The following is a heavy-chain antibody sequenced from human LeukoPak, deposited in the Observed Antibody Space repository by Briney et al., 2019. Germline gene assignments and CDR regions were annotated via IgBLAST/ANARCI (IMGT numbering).Heavy chain of an antibody. V-gene: IGHV1-69*05. CDR2: IIPIFGTA. CDR1: GGTFSSYA. CDR3: AREEYYDFWSGYPHLDY. Sequence: SVKVSCKASGGTFSSYAISWVRQAPGQGLGWMGRIIPIFGTANYAQKFQGRVTITTDESTSTAYMELSSLRSEDTAVYYCAREEYYDFWSGYPHLDYWGQGTLVTVSS. D-gene: IGHD3-3*01. J-gene: IGHJ4*02.